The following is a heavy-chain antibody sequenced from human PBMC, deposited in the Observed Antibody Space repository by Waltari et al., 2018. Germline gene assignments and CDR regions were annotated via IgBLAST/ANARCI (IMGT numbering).Heavy chain of an antibody. V-gene: IGHV4-39*01. D-gene: IGHD4-17*01. CDR1: GGSISSSSYY. CDR2: IYYSVGT. J-gene: IGHJ3*02. Sequence: QLQLQESGPGLVKPSETVSLTCTVSGGSISSSSYYWGWIRQPPGKGLEWIGSIYYSVGTSHTPSLKSRGTISLDTSKNQFSLKLSSVTAADTAVYYCARRPTYAAAFDIWGQGTMVTVSS. CDR3: ARRPTYAAAFDI.